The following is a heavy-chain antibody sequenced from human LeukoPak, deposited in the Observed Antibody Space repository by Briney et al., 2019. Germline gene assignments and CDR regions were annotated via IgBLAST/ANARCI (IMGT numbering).Heavy chain of an antibody. D-gene: IGHD6-19*01. CDR2: IRSKAYGGTT. CDR3: TRLSLGGWYPSY. J-gene: IGHJ4*02. CDR1: GFTFSRYW. Sequence: PGGSLRLSCAASGFTFSRYWMHWVRQAPGKGLEWVGFIRSKAYGGTTEYAASVKGRFTISRDDSKSIAYLQMNSLKTEDTAVYYCTRLSLGGWYPSYWGQGTLVAVSS. V-gene: IGHV3-49*04.